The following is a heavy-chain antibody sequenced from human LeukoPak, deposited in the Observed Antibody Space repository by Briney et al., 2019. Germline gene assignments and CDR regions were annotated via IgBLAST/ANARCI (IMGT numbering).Heavy chain of an antibody. CDR1: GFSFSGYA. V-gene: IGHV3-23*01. CDR3: ARGSIAVAGLVNYFDY. Sequence: GGSLRLSCVASGFSFSGYAMSWVRQAPGKGLEWVSAISGSGGTIFYADSVKGRFTISRDNSKNTLYLQMNSLRAEDTAVYYCARGSIAVAGLVNYFDYWGQGTLVTVSS. CDR2: ISGSGGTI. D-gene: IGHD6-19*01. J-gene: IGHJ4*02.